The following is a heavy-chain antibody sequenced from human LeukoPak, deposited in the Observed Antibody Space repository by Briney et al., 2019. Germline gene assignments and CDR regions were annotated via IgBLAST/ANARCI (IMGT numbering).Heavy chain of an antibody. D-gene: IGHD4-17*01. V-gene: IGHV4-34*01. CDR3: ARGGYGDSHIFDY. CDR1: GGSCSGYY. J-gene: IGHJ4*02. CDR2: INHSGST. Sequence: ASETLSLTCGVYGGSCSGYYWGWLRQPPGKGLEGIGEINHSGSTNSNPSLESRVTISVATATTQFSLKLTSGTAADTAVYYCARGGYGDSHIFDYWGQGTLVTVSS.